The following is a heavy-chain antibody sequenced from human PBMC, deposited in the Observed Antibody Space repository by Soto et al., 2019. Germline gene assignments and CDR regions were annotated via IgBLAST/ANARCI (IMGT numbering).Heavy chain of an antibody. J-gene: IGHJ4*02. Sequence: EVQLVESGGGPVKPGGSLRLSCAVSGFTLSSYSMNWVRQAPGKGLEWVSSSSSGDTYKYYADSVKGRFTISRDNARNSLYLQMNSLRAEDTAVYYCARDGSGSYYANLDFWGQGTLVTVSS. V-gene: IGHV3-21*01. CDR1: GFTLSSYS. D-gene: IGHD3-10*01. CDR3: ARDGSGSYYANLDF. CDR2: SSSGDTYK.